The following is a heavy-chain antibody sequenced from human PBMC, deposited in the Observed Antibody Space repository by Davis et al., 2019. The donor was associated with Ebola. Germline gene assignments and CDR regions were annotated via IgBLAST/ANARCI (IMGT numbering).Heavy chain of an antibody. J-gene: IGHJ6*02. CDR2: ISGSGADT. Sequence: PGGSLRLSCAASGFTFNNFAMTWVRQTPGKGLEWVSTISGSGADTYYADSVKGRFTISKDNSKITLYLQMNSLRAEDSAVYYCARGDCTGGVCPGVDVWGQGTTVTVS. V-gene: IGHV3-23*01. D-gene: IGHD2-8*02. CDR1: GFTFNNFA. CDR3: ARGDCTGGVCPGVDV.